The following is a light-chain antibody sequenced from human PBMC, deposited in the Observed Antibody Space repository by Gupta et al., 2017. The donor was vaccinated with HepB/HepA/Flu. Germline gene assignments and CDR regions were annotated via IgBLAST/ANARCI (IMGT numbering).Light chain of an antibody. CDR3: SSYTGRSRVV. J-gene: IGLJ2*01. CDR2: DVT. V-gene: IGLV2-14*03. Sequence: GSPEQSITISCTGTSSDVGGYNYVSWYQQHPGKVPKLMIYDVTNRPSGVSKRFSGSKSGNTASLTISGLQAEDEADYYCSSYTGRSRVVFGGGHKLTV. CDR1: SSDVGGYNY.